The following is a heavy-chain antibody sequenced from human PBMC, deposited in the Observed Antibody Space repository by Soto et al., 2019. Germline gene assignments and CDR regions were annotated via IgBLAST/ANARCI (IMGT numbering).Heavy chain of an antibody. CDR3: AKGPSPFITGTTPFDY. J-gene: IGHJ4*02. D-gene: IGHD1-7*01. Sequence: EVQLVESGGGLVQPGRSLRLSCAASGFTFDDYAMHWVRQAPGKGLEWVSGISWNSGSIGYADSVKGRFTISRDNAKNSLYLQMNSLRAEDTALYYCAKGPSPFITGTTPFDYWGQGTLVTVSS. CDR1: GFTFDDYA. V-gene: IGHV3-9*01. CDR2: ISWNSGSI.